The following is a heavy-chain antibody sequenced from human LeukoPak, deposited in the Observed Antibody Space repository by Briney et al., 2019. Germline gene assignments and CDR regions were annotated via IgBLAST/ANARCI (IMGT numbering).Heavy chain of an antibody. CDR2: VSGGGSST. CDR3: AKRGSGWYLDY. Sequence: GGSLRLSCAASGFTFSNYGMTWVRQAPGKGLEWVSVVSGGGSSTYYADSVKGRFIISRDNSEGTLYLQMNSLRAEDTAIYYCAKRGSGWYLDYWGQGTLITVSS. J-gene: IGHJ4*02. V-gene: IGHV3-23*01. D-gene: IGHD6-19*01. CDR1: GFTFSNYG.